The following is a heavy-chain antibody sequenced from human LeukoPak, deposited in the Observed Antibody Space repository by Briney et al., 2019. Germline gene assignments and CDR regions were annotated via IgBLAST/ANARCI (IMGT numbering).Heavy chain of an antibody. CDR1: GFTFSSYG. D-gene: IGHD3-22*01. CDR3: AKDYYDSSGSPYFDY. Sequence: GGSLRLSCAASGFTFSSYGMHWVRQAPGKGLEWVAFIRYDGSNKYYADSVKGRFTISRDNSKNTLYLQMNSLRAEDTAVYYCAKDYYDSSGSPYFDYWGQGTLVTVSS. V-gene: IGHV3-30*02. J-gene: IGHJ4*02. CDR2: IRYDGSNK.